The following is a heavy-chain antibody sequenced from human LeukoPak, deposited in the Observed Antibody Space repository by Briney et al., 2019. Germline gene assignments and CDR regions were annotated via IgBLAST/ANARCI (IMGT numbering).Heavy chain of an antibody. D-gene: IGHD3-10*01. V-gene: IGHV3-64*01. Sequence: GGSLRLSCAASGFIFSNYAMHWVRQAPGKGLEYVSAISSNGGSTYYANSVKGRFTISRDNSKNTLYLQMGSLRAEDMAVYYCARDLFGSGSYYIPAGGDYWGQGTLVTVSS. CDR3: ARDLFGSGSYYIPAGGDY. CDR2: ISSNGGST. CDR1: GFIFSNYA. J-gene: IGHJ4*02.